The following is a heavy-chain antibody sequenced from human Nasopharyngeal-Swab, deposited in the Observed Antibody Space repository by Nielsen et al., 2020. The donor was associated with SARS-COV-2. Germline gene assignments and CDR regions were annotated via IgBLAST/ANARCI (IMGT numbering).Heavy chain of an antibody. CDR2: INHSGST. CDR1: GGSFSGYY. CDR3: ARGGSSSWYYYYYGMDV. D-gene: IGHD6-13*01. J-gene: IGHJ6*02. Sequence: SETLSLTCAVSGGSFSGYYWSWIRQPPGKGLEWIGEINHSGSTNYNPSLKSRVTISVDTSKNQFSLKLSSVTAADTAVYYCARGGSSSWYYYYYGMDVWGQETTVTVSS. V-gene: IGHV4-34*01.